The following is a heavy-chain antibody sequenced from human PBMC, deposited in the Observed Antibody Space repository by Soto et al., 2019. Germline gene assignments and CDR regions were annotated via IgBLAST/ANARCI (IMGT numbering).Heavy chain of an antibody. Sequence: SVTLSLTRSVRGASMNSYWWSWIRQPAGKGLEWIGRVYSSGTTDYNPSLNSRATMSVETSKNQFSLKLSSVTAADTAVYYCARDIGSYAYGEGYWGQG. J-gene: IGHJ4*02. CDR1: GASMNSYW. V-gene: IGHV4-4*07. CDR2: VYSSGTT. D-gene: IGHD3-10*01. CDR3: ARDIGSYAYGEGY.